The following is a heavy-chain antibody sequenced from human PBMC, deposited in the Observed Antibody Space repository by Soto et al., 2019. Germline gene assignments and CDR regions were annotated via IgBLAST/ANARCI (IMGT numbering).Heavy chain of an antibody. CDR3: SGLPY. J-gene: IGHJ4*02. CDR1: GFSFRNYW. Sequence: EVQLVESGGGLVQPGGSLRLSCATSGFSFRNYWMHWVRQAPGKGLVWVSRINGDGTTINYAGSVKGRFTISRDNAKNTLYLQMNSLRAEDTAVYYCSGLPYWGQGTLVTVSP. D-gene: IGHD6-19*01. CDR2: INGDGTTI. V-gene: IGHV3-74*01.